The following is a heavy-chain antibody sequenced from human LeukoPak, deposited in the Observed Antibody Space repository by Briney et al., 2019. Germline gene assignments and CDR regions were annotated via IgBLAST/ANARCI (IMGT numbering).Heavy chain of an antibody. J-gene: IGHJ6*02. D-gene: IGHD3-10*01. Sequence: ASVKVSCKVSGYTLTELSMHWVRQAPGKGLEWMGGFDPEDGETIYAQKFQGRVTMTEDTSTDTAYMELSSLRSEDTAVYYCATGYLYGSGSYDHHYYYYGMDVWGQGTTVTVSS. CDR1: GYTLTELS. CDR3: ATGYLYGSGSYDHHYYYYGMDV. V-gene: IGHV1-24*01. CDR2: FDPEDGET.